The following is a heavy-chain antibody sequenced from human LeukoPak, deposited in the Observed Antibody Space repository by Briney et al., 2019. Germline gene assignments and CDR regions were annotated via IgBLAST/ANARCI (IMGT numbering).Heavy chain of an antibody. CDR2: IRYDGSNK. CDR3: AKDVGSTIDTSGYYYRNRKGAFDI. Sequence: HAGGSLRLSCAASGFTFSSYGMHWVRQAPGKGLEWVAFIRYDGSNKYYTDSVKGRFTISRDNSKNTLYLQMNSLRAEDTAVYYCAKDVGSTIDTSGYYYRNRKGAFDIWGQGTMVTVSS. V-gene: IGHV3-30*02. J-gene: IGHJ3*02. CDR1: GFTFSSYG. D-gene: IGHD3-22*01.